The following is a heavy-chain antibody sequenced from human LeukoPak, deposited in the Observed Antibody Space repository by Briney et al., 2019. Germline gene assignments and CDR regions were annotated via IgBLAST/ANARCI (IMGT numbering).Heavy chain of an antibody. CDR3: AKGPKLLWFGELKT. CDR2: ISWNSGSI. Sequence: GGSLRLSCAASGFTFSSYAMSWVRQAPGKGLEWVSGISWNSGSIGYADSVKGRFTISRDNAKNSLYLQMNSLRAEDMALYYCAKGPKLLWFGELKTWGQGTLVTVSS. V-gene: IGHV3-9*03. CDR1: GFTFSSYA. D-gene: IGHD3-10*01. J-gene: IGHJ5*02.